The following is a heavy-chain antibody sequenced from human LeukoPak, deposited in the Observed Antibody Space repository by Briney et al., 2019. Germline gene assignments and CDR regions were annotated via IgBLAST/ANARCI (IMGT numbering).Heavy chain of an antibody. CDR2: ISYDGSNK. CDR1: GFTFSSYA. CDR3: AREVGDGYNSLDY. V-gene: IGHV3-30*04. D-gene: IGHD5-24*01. Sequence: GRSLRLSCAASGFTFSSYAMHWVRQAPGKGLEWVAVISYDGSNKYYADSVKGRFTISRDNSKNTLYLQMNILRAEDTAVYYCAREVGDGYNSLDYWGQGTLVTVSS. J-gene: IGHJ4*02.